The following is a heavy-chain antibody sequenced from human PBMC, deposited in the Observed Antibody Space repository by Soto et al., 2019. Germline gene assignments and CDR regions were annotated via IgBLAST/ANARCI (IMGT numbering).Heavy chain of an antibody. J-gene: IGHJ5*02. Sequence: SETLSLTCTVSGGSISSSSYYWGWIRQPPGKGLEWIGSIYYSGSTYYNPSLKSRVTISVDTSKNQFSLKLSSVTAADTAVYYCARHVRTYYDFWSGLFSDLNWFDPWGQGTLVTVSS. V-gene: IGHV4-39*01. D-gene: IGHD3-3*01. CDR2: IYYSGST. CDR1: GGSISSSSYY. CDR3: ARHVRTYYDFWSGLFSDLNWFDP.